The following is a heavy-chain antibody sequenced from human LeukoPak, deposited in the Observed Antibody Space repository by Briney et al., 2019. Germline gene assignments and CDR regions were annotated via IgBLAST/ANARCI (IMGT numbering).Heavy chain of an antibody. CDR2: IIPILGTA. Sequence: SVKVSCKASGGTFSSYAIIWVRQAPGQGLECMGRIIPILGTANYAQKFQGRVTITADKSTSTAYMELSSLRSEDTAVYYCARATMITFGGVIAKAYYFDYWGQGTLVTVSS. D-gene: IGHD3-16*02. V-gene: IGHV1-69*04. CDR1: GGTFSSYA. J-gene: IGHJ4*02. CDR3: ARATMITFGGVIAKAYYFDY.